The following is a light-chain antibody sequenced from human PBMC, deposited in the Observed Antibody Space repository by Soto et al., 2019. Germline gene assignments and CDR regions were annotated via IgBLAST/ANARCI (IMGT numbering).Light chain of an antibody. CDR1: FNDVGGYNY. Sequence: QSALTQPPSASGAPGQSVTISCTGTFNDVGGYNYVSWYQQHPGKAPKVIIYEVYKRPSGVPDRFSGSKSGKTASLTVSGLHADDEADYYCSSYVGNNNLVFGGGTKLTVL. CDR2: EVY. V-gene: IGLV2-8*01. J-gene: IGLJ3*02. CDR3: SSYVGNNNLV.